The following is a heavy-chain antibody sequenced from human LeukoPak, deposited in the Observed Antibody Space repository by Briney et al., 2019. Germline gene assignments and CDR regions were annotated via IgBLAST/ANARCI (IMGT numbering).Heavy chain of an antibody. Sequence: SETLSLTCTVYGGSISSYYWSWIRQPAGKGLEWIGRIYTSGSTNYNPSLKSRVTMSVDTSKNQFSLKLSSVTAADTAVYYCAREVYYGGNLYYFDYWGQGTRVTVSS. V-gene: IGHV4-4*07. CDR1: GGSISSYY. CDR3: AREVYYGGNLYYFDY. D-gene: IGHD4-23*01. J-gene: IGHJ4*02. CDR2: IYTSGST.